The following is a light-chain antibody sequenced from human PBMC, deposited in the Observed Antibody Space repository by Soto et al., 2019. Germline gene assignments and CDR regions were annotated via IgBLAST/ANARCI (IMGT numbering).Light chain of an antibody. V-gene: IGKV1-5*01. CDR1: QSISSW. J-gene: IGKJ1*01. Sequence: DIQMTHSPSTLSASVGDRVTITCRASQSISSWLAWYQQKPGKAPKLLIYDASSLESGVPSRFSGSGSGTEFTLTISSLQPDDFATYYCQQYNSYSRTFGQGTKGDIK. CDR3: QQYNSYSRT. CDR2: DAS.